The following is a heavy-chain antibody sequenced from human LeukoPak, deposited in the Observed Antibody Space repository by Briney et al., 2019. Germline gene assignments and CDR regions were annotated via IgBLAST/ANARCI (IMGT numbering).Heavy chain of an antibody. CDR3: AWDWTYYFDMAV. Sequence: TGGPVRLPCEGSGFTFSDAWMNCLRQAPGKGLEWVGRMKSRGSGGTTEYAAPVKHRFTISSDDSKKTLILQMSSLQAEDTAVYYCAWDWTYYFDMAVWGQGTTVTASS. V-gene: IGHV3-15*01. CDR1: GFTFSDAW. D-gene: IGHD3/OR15-3a*01. J-gene: IGHJ6*02. CDR2: MKSRGSGGTT.